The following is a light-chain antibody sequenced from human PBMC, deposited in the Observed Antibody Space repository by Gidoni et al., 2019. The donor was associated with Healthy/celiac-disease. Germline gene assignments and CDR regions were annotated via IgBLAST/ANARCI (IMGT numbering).Light chain of an antibody. CDR1: QSVSSD. CDR2: DAS. J-gene: IGKJ5*01. Sequence: EIVLTQSPATLSLSPGERATLYCRASQSVSSDLAWYQQKPGQAPRLLIYDASIRATGIPARFSGSGSGTDFTLTSSSLEPEDFAVYYCQQRSNWPTITFGQXTRLEIK. V-gene: IGKV3-11*01. CDR3: QQRSNWPTIT.